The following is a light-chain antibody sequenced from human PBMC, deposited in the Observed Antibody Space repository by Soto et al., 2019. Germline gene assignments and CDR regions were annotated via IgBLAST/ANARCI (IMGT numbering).Light chain of an antibody. CDR3: AAWDDSLSGLYV. CDR2: SNN. CDR1: SSNIGSNY. J-gene: IGLJ1*01. Sequence: QSALTQPPSASGTPGQRVTISCSGSSSNIGSNYVYWYQQLPGTAPKLLIYSNNKRPSGVPDRFSGSKSGTSASLAISGLRSEDEADYYCAAWDDSLSGLYVFGTGTKVTVL. V-gene: IGLV1-47*02.